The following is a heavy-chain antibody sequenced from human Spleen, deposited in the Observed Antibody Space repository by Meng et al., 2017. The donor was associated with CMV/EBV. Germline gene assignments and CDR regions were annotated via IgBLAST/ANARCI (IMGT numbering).Heavy chain of an antibody. CDR2: ISNSGSN. J-gene: IGHJ4*02. CDR1: GASLSSGAYH. V-gene: IGHV4-31*03. Sequence: TVSGASLSSGAYHWTWIRQHPGKGLEWIGHISNSGSNYYNPSLRSRVTISLDTSKNQFSLKLSSVTAADTAVYYCAREAAIADTSDWGQGTLVTVSS. CDR3: AREAAIADTSD. D-gene: IGHD2-15*01.